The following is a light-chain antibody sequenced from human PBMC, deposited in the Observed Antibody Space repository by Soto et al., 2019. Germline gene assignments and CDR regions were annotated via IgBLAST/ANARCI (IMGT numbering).Light chain of an antibody. CDR1: QGISNY. J-gene: IGKJ4*01. CDR3: QYYRRAPPT. CDR2: AAS. Sequence: DIQMTQSPSSLSTPVGDRVTITCRASQGISNYLAWYQQKPGKVPKLLIYAASTLQSGVPSRFSGSGSGTVFTPTISSLQPEDVATYYGQYYRRAPPTFGGGTEVEIK. V-gene: IGKV1-27*01.